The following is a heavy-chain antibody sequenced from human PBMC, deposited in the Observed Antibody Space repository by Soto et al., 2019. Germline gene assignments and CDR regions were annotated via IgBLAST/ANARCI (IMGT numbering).Heavy chain of an antibody. Sequence: QVQLVQSGAEVKKPGASVKVSCKASGYTFTSYAMHWVRQAPGQRLEWMGWINAGNGNTKYSQKFQGRVTITRDTSASTAYMELSSLRSEDTAVYYCARDRITMVRGPKENWFDPWGQGTLVTVSS. CDR3: ARDRITMVRGPKENWFDP. V-gene: IGHV1-3*01. CDR1: GYTFTSYA. CDR2: INAGNGNT. J-gene: IGHJ5*02. D-gene: IGHD3-10*01.